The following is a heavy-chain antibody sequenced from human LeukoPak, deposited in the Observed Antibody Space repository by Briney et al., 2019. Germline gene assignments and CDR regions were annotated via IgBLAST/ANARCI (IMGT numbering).Heavy chain of an antibody. V-gene: IGHV4-31*03. J-gene: IGHJ3*02. D-gene: IGHD3-22*01. CDR3: ARDNRYDSSGYDAFDI. CDR2: IYYSGST. Sequence: KPSGTLSLTCTVSGGSISSGGYYWSWIRQHPGKGLEWIGYIYYSGSTYYNPSLKSRVTISVDTSKNQFSLKLSSVTAADTAVYYCARDNRYDSSGYDAFDIWGQGTMVTVSS. CDR1: GGSISSGGYY.